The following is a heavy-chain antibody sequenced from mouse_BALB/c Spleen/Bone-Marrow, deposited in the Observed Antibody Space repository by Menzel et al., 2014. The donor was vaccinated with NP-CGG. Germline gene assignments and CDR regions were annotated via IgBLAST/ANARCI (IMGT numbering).Heavy chain of an antibody. D-gene: IGHD2-4*01. J-gene: IGHJ2*01. V-gene: IGHV5-17*02. CDR3: ARDYDYFDY. Sequence: EVKLEESGRGLVQPGGSRKLSCAASGFTFSSFGIHWVRQAPEKGLEWVAYISSGSSTIYYADTVKGRFTISRDNPKKTLFMQMTSLRSEDTAMYYCARDYDYFDYWGQGTTLTVSS. CDR1: GFTFSSFG. CDR2: ISSGSSTI.